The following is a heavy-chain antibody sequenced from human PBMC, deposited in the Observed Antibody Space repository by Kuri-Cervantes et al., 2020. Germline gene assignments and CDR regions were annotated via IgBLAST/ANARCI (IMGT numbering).Heavy chain of an antibody. CDR2: ITSSGNTR. Sequence: GGSLRLSCAASGFTFSSFETNWVRQAPGKGLEWVSFITSSGNTRYYADSVKGRFTISRDNAKNSLYLQMNSLRAEDTAVYYCARDGRYCSGGNCYSGFDYWGQGTLVTVSS. CDR3: ARDGRYCSGGNCYSGFDY. D-gene: IGHD2-15*01. CDR1: GFTFSSFE. V-gene: IGHV3-48*03. J-gene: IGHJ4*02.